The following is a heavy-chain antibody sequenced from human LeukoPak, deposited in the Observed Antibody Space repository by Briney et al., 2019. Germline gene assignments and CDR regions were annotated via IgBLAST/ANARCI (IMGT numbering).Heavy chain of an antibody. Sequence: GGSLKLSCAASGFTFRSYAMTWVRQAPGKGLEWVSAITGGGGSTYYADSVKGRFTISRDNSKNTLYLQMNSLRADDTAVYNCARGRAGDWYFDLWGRGTLVTVSS. CDR3: ARGRAGDWYFDL. V-gene: IGHV3-23*01. CDR2: ITGGGGST. D-gene: IGHD3-10*01. CDR1: GFTFRSYA. J-gene: IGHJ2*01.